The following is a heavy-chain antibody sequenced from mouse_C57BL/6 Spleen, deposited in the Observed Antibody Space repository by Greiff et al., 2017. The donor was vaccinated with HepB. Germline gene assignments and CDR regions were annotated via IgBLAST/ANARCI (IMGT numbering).Heavy chain of an antibody. CDR2: INPNYGTT. CDR1: GYSFTDYN. J-gene: IGHJ4*01. D-gene: IGHD2-4*01. V-gene: IGHV1-39*01. Sequence: VQLQQSGPELVKPGASVKISCKASGYSFTDYNMNWVKQSTGKSLEWIGVINPNYGTTSYNQKFKGKATLTVDQSSSTAYMQRNRLTSEDSAVYYCARRGDYGCYALDDWGQGTSVTVSS. CDR3: ARRGDYGCYALDD.